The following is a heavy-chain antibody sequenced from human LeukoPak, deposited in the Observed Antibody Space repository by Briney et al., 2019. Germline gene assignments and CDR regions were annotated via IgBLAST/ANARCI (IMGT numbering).Heavy chain of an antibody. Sequence: ASVKVSCKASGYIFTGYYMHWVRQAPGQGLEWMGWINPNSGGTNSAQKFQGRVTMTRDTSISTAYMELSRLKSDDTAFYYCAKYYYDSYEGYYFDYWGQGTLVTVSS. J-gene: IGHJ4*02. D-gene: IGHD3-22*01. CDR2: INPNSGGT. V-gene: IGHV1-2*02. CDR3: AKYYYDSYEGYYFDY. CDR1: GYIFTGYY.